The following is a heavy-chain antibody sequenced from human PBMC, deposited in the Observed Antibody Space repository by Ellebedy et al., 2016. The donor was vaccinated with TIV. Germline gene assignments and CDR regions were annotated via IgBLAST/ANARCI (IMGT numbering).Heavy chain of an antibody. CDR3: ARDPFGVRYFDWSFDC. CDR2: ISFDGSNT. V-gene: IGHV3-30*01. CDR1: GFTFRSYG. Sequence: GESLKISCAASGFTFRSYGMHWVRQAPGKGPEWVAIISFDGSNTYYGDSVKGRFTISRDNSNNTLYLQMNSLRSEDTAVYFCARDPFGVRYFDWSFDCWGQGTLVGVSS. J-gene: IGHJ4*02. D-gene: IGHD3-9*01.